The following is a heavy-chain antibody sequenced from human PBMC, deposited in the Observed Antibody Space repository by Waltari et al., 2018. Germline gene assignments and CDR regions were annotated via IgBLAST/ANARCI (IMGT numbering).Heavy chain of an antibody. CDR1: GYTFPDSK. CDR3: ARGGGVEVAAFDY. J-gene: IGHJ4*02. V-gene: IGHV1-2*02. D-gene: IGHD6-19*01. Sequence: QVQLVQSGAEVKKPGASVKGSCKSSGYTFPDSKIFWVRQVPGQGLAWMGWMNPDSGATNYAQNFQGRVSMTRDTSISTAYMDLSRLTSDDTAVYYCARGGGVEVAAFDYWGQGTLVTVSS. CDR2: MNPDSGAT.